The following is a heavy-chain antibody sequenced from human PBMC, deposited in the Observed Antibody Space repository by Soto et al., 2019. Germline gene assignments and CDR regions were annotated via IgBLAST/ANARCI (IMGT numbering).Heavy chain of an antibody. CDR1: GFIFSSYP. CDR2: ISGSGGST. V-gene: IGHV3-23*01. D-gene: IGHD2-15*01. Sequence: EVQLLESGGGLVQPGGSLRLSCAASGFIFSSYPMSWFRQAPGKGLGWVSVISGSGGSTYYADFVKGRFTISRDISKNTLSLQMNSLRADDTAVYYCAKDRAVQVAGAFDTWGQGTMGTVSS. J-gene: IGHJ3*02. CDR3: AKDRAVQVAGAFDT.